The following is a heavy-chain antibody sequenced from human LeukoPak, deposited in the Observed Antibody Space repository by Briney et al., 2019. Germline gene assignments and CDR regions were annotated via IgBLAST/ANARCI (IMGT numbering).Heavy chain of an antibody. V-gene: IGHV4-39*01. CDR3: ARSTVTTWVGDFDY. J-gene: IGHJ4*02. CDR1: GGSISSSSYY. Sequence: SETLSLTCTVSGGSISSSSYYWGWIRQPPGKGLEWIGSIFYSGSTYCNPSLQSRVTISVDTSKNQFSLKLSSVTAADTAVYYCARSTVTTWVGDFDYWGQGTLVTVSP. CDR2: IFYSGST. D-gene: IGHD4-17*01.